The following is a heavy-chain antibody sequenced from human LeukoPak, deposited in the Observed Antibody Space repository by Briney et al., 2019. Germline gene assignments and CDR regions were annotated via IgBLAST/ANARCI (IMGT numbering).Heavy chain of an antibody. CDR1: GFTFSNAW. V-gene: IGHV3-30-3*01. D-gene: IGHD5-12*01. CDR2: TSSDGNIG. CDR3: ARAPWWLRPFDY. J-gene: IGHJ4*02. Sequence: PGGSLRLSCAASGFTFSNAWMSWVRQAPGKGLEWIAVTSSDGNIGYDADSVRGRFTISRDNSKNTLYLQLNSLRVEDTAVYYCARAPWWLRPFDYWGQGTLVTVSS.